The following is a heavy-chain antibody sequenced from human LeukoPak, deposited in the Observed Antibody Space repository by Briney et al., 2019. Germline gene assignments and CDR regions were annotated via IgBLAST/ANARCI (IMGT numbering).Heavy chain of an antibody. J-gene: IGHJ3*02. CDR2: IRYDGSKK. V-gene: IGHV3-30*02. CDR3: AKNLASDYHYGSGSYYDAFDI. CDR1: AFTFSNYG. D-gene: IGHD3-10*01. Sequence: GGSLRLSCAASAFTFSNYGMHWDRQAPGKGLEWVAFIRYDGSKKYYADSVKGRFTFSRDNSKNILYLQMSSLRAEDTAVYYYAKNLASDYHYGSGSYYDAFDIWGQGTMVTVSS.